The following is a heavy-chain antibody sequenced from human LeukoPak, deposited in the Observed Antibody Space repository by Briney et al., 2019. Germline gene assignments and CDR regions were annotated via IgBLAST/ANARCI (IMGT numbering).Heavy chain of an antibody. J-gene: IGHJ3*02. CDR3: ARANWNYAGAFDI. D-gene: IGHD1-7*01. V-gene: IGHV1-2*02. CDR1: GYTFTGYY. CDR2: INPNSGGT. Sequence: ASVKASCKASGYTFTGYYMHWVRQAPGQGLEWMGWINPNSGGTNYAQKFQGRVTMTRDTSISTAYMELSRLRSDDTAVYYCARANWNYAGAFDIWGQGTMVTVSS.